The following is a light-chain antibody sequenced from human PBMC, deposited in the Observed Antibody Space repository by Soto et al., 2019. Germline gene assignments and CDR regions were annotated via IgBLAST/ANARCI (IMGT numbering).Light chain of an antibody. CDR2: DAS. CDR1: QNIRNS. CDR3: QQSHNWPRT. J-gene: IGKJ1*01. V-gene: IGKV3-15*01. Sequence: EVVMTQSPASLSASPGDRVTLSCRASQNIRNSLAWYQQRPGQAPRLLIYDASTRATGIPPRFSGGGSGTEFTVTISSLEPEDFAVYYCQQSHNWPRTFGQGTKVDI.